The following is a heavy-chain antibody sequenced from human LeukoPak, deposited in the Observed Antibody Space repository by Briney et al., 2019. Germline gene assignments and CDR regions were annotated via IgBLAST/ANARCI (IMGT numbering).Heavy chain of an antibody. CDR3: ARVADYYGSGSYSYFDY. CDR2: INHSGST. J-gene: IGHJ4*02. V-gene: IGHV4-34*01. CDR1: GGSFSGYY. D-gene: IGHD3-10*01. Sequence: SETLSLTCAVYGGSFSGYYWSWIRQPPGKGLEWIGEINHSGSTNYNPSLKSRVTISVDTSKNQFSLKLSSVTAADTAVYYCARVADYYGSGSYSYFDYWGQGALVTVSS.